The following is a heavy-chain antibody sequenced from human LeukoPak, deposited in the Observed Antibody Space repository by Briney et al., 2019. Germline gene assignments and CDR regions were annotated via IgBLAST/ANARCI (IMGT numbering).Heavy chain of an antibody. CDR1: GDSVSSNSAS. CDR3: ARSHYYGMDV. V-gene: IGHV6-1*01. CDR2: TLYRSKWYN. Sequence: SQTLSLTCAISGDSVSSNSASWNWIRQSPSRGLEWLGKTLYRSKWYNYYAVSVKSRITNNPDTSKNQFSLQLNSVTPEDTAVYYCARSHYYGMDVWGQGTTVTVAS. J-gene: IGHJ6*02.